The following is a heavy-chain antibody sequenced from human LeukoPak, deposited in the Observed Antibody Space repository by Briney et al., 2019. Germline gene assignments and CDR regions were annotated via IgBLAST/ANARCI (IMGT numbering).Heavy chain of an antibody. Sequence: GGSLRLSCAASGFMFSSYSMNWVRQTPGKGLEWLSYISTSRSSIHYADSVKGRFTISRDNSKNTLYLQMNSLRPEDTAVYCCANGYEFESWGQGALVTVSS. V-gene: IGHV3-48*01. CDR1: GFMFSSYS. CDR3: ANGYEFES. CDR2: ISTSRSSI. D-gene: IGHD2-2*01. J-gene: IGHJ4*02.